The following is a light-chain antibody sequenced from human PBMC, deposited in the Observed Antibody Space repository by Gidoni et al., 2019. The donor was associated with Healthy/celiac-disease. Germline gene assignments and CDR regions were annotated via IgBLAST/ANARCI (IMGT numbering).Light chain of an antibody. V-gene: IGKV3-11*01. CDR1: QSVSSY. J-gene: IGKJ3*01. CDR3: QQRSNSFT. Sequence: EIVLTQSPATLSLSPGERATLSCRASQSVSSYVSWYQQQPGQAPRLLIYDASNRATAIPAWFSGSGCATDFTLTISSLEPEDSAVYCCQQRSNSFTFGPGTKVEIK. CDR2: DAS.